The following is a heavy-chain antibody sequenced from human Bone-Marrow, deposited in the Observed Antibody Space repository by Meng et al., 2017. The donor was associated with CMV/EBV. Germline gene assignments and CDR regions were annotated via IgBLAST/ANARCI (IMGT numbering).Heavy chain of an antibody. D-gene: IGHD3-16*01. Sequence: GESLKISCAASGFTFDDYGMSWVRQAPGKGLEWVSGINWNGGSTGYADSVKGRFTISRDNAKNSLHLQMNNLRAEDTAIYYCVQTLYWGQGTLVTGSS. CDR3: VQTLY. CDR2: INWNGGST. J-gene: IGHJ4*02. CDR1: GFTFDDYG. V-gene: IGHV3-20*04.